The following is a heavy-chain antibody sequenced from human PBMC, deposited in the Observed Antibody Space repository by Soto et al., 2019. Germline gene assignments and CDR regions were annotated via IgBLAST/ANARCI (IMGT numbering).Heavy chain of an antibody. CDR2: ISAYNGNT. CDR3: ARVAGAVAAAGTRSSDNWFDP. Sequence: ASVKVSCKASGYTFTSYGISWVRQAPGQGLEWMGWISAYNGNTNYAQKLQGRVTVTTDTSASTAYMELRSLRSDDTAVYYCARVAGAVAAAGTRSSDNWFDPWGQGTLVTVSS. J-gene: IGHJ5*02. V-gene: IGHV1-18*01. CDR1: GYTFTSYG. D-gene: IGHD6-13*01.